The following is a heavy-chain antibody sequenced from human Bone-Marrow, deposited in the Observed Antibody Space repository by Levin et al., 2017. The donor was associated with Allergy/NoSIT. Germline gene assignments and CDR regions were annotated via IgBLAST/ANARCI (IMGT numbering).Heavy chain of an antibody. V-gene: IGHV2-5*02. CDR2: IYWDDDK. Sequence: ESGPTLVKPTQTLTLTCTFSGFSLSTTGVGVGWIRQPPGEALEWLTLIYWDDDKRYSPSLKSRLTITKDASKNQVVLTMTNINPVDTATYYCAAQLSSYNHYWGQGTLVTVSS. J-gene: IGHJ4*02. CDR1: GFSLSTTGVG. CDR3: AAQLSSYNHY. D-gene: IGHD6-13*01.